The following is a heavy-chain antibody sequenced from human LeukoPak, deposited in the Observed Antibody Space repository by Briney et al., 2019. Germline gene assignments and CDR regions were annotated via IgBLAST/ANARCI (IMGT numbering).Heavy chain of an antibody. CDR2: IYYSGST. Sequence: SQTLSLTCTVSGGSISSGGYCWSWIRQHPGEGLEWIGYIYYSGSTYYNPSLKSRVTISVDTSKNQFSLKLSSVTAADTAVYYCARVRGYDYLFDYWGQGTLVTVSS. CDR1: GGSISSGGYC. V-gene: IGHV4-31*03. J-gene: IGHJ4*02. CDR3: ARVRGYDYLFDY. D-gene: IGHD5-12*01.